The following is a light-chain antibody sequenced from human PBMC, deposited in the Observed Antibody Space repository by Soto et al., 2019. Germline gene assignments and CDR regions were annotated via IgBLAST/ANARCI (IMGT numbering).Light chain of an antibody. CDR1: QSVSSN. J-gene: IGKJ5*01. Sequence: EIVMTQSPATLSVSPGESATLSCRASQSVSSNLAWRQQKPGQAPRILMYDASTRATGISARFSGSGSGTEFTLTISSLQSEDVAVYYCQQYHNWPITLGQGTRLEIK. CDR2: DAS. V-gene: IGKV3-15*01. CDR3: QQYHNWPIT.